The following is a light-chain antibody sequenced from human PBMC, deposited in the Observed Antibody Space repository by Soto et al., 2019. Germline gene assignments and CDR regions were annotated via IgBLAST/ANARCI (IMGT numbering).Light chain of an antibody. J-gene: IGKJ5*01. CDR2: AAS. Sequence: AIRMTQSPSSLSASTGDRVTITCRASQGISSYLAWYQQKPGKAPKLLIYAASTLQSGVPSRFSGSGSGIDFTLTISCLQSEDFATYYCQQYYSYRITFGQGTRLEIK. CDR3: QQYYSYRIT. V-gene: IGKV1-8*01. CDR1: QGISSY.